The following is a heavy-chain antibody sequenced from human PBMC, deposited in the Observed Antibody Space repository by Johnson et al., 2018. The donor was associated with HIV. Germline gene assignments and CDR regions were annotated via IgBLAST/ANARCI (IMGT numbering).Heavy chain of an antibody. CDR1: GFTFSRYA. Sequence: QVQLVESGGGVVQPGRSLRLSCAASGFTFSRYAMHWVRQAPGKGLEWVAVISYDGGNNYYADSVKGRFTISRDNSKNTLHLQRNSLRAEDTAVYYCARDSEWELGQEGAFDIWGQGTMVTVSS. CDR3: ARDSEWELGQEGAFDI. CDR2: ISYDGGNN. J-gene: IGHJ3*02. V-gene: IGHV3-30-3*01. D-gene: IGHD1-26*01.